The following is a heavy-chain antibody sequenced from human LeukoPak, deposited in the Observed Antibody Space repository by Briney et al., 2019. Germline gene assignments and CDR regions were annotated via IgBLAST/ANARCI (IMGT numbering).Heavy chain of an antibody. V-gene: IGHV3-53*05. CDR3: ARDLYSGSYTLTTFDY. CDR1: GFTVSSNY. D-gene: IGHD1-26*01. Sequence: GGSLRLSCAASGFTVSSNYMSWVRQAPGKGLEWVSVIYSGGSTYYADSVKGRFTISRDNSKNTLYLQMNSLRAEDTAVYYCARDLYSGSYTLTTFDYWGQGTLVTVSS. CDR2: IYSGGST. J-gene: IGHJ4*02.